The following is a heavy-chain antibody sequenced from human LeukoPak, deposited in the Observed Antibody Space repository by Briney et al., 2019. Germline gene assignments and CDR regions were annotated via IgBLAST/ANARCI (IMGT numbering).Heavy chain of an antibody. V-gene: IGHV1-69*04. CDR3: ARAGYSGYVFDY. D-gene: IGHD5-12*01. CDR1: GGTFSSYA. Sequence: ASVKVSCKASGGTFSSYAISWVRQAPGQGLEWMGRIIPILGIANYAQKFQGRVTITADKPTSTAYMELSSLRSEDTAVYYCARAGYSGYVFDYWGQGTLVTVSS. CDR2: IIPILGIA. J-gene: IGHJ4*02.